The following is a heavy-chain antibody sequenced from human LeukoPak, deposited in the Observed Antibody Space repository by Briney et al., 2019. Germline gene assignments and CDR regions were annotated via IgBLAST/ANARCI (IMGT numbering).Heavy chain of an antibody. CDR2: IYYSGST. D-gene: IGHD6-13*01. CDR1: GGSISSYY. V-gene: IGHV4-59*01. CDR3: ARDDGSSWSLDY. Sequence: SETLSLTCTVSGGSISSYYWSWIRQPPGKGLEWIGYIYYSGSTNYNPSLKSRVTISVDTSKDQFSLKLSSVTAADTAVYYCARDDGSSWSLDYWGQGTLVTVSS. J-gene: IGHJ4*02.